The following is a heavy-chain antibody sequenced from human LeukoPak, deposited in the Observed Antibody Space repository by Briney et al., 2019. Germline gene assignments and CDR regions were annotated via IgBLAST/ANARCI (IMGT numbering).Heavy chain of an antibody. CDR3: AKGVGGSYYFDY. CDR1: GFTFSNYG. V-gene: IGHV3-30*18. D-gene: IGHD1-26*01. J-gene: IGHJ4*02. Sequence: GGSLRLSCAASGFTFSNYGMHWVRQAPGKGLEWVAVISYDGNYEYYADSVKGRFTISRDNSKNTLYLQMSSLRAEDTAVYYCAKGVGGSYYFDYWGQGTLVTVSS. CDR2: ISYDGNYE.